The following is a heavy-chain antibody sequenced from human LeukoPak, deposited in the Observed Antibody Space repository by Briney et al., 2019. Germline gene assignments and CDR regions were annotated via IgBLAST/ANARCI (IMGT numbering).Heavy chain of an antibody. J-gene: IGHJ4*02. CDR1: GGSFSGYY. Sequence: SETLSLTCAVYGGSFSGYYWSWLRQPPGKGLEWIGEINHSGSTNYNPSLKSRVTISVDTSKNQFSLKLSSVTAADTPVYYCARKDGQEGVVVVPAATLDYWGQGTLVTVSS. CDR3: ARKDGQEGVVVVPAATLDY. V-gene: IGHV4-34*01. CDR2: INHSGST. D-gene: IGHD2-2*01.